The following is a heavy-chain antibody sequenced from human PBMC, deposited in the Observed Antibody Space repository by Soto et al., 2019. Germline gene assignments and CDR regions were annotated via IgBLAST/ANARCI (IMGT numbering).Heavy chain of an antibody. CDR1: GGSISTDHYH. D-gene: IGHD2-21*02. CDR3: AREDDGGDRDYYGLDV. V-gene: IGHV4-30-4*01. Sequence: QVQLQESGPGLVRPSQTLSLTCTVSGGSISTDHYHWTWIRQAPGKGLEWIGYIHYSGSIQFNPSHPRRVSMSVATSKNLFSLRLSSVTAADTAVYFCAREDDGGDRDYYGLDVWGQGTTVTVSS. J-gene: IGHJ6*02. CDR2: IHYSGSI.